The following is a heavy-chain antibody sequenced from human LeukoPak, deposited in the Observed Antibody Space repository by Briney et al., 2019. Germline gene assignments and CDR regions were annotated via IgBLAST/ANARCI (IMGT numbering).Heavy chain of an antibody. Sequence: GGSLRLSCAASGFTFSSYSMNWFRQAPGKGLEWVSSISSSSSYIYYADSVKGRFTISRDNAKNSLFLQMNSLRAEDTAVYYCARLPAYCSSTSCYYDYWGQGTLVTVSS. CDR1: GFTFSSYS. D-gene: IGHD2-2*01. CDR3: ARLPAYCSSTSCYYDY. V-gene: IGHV3-21*01. J-gene: IGHJ4*02. CDR2: ISSSSSYI.